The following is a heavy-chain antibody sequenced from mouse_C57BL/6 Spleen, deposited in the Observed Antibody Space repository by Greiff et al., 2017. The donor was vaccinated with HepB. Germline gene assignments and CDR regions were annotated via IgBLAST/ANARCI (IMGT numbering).Heavy chain of an antibody. CDR1: GFTFTDYY. Sequence: EVKLMQSGAELVKPGASVKLSCTASGFTFTDYYMHWVKQRTEQGLEWIGRIDPEDGDTKYAAKFQGKATITADTSSNTAYLQLSSLTSEDTAVYYCARSGYDGYGFDYWGQGTTLTVSS. D-gene: IGHD2-3*01. J-gene: IGHJ2*01. CDR2: IDPEDGDT. V-gene: IGHV14-2*01. CDR3: ARSGYDGYGFDY.